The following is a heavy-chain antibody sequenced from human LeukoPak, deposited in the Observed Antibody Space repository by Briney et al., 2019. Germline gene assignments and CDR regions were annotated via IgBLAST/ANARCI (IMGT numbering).Heavy chain of an antibody. CDR2: ISAYNGTT. V-gene: IGHV1-18*01. J-gene: IGHJ4*02. Sequence: ASVKVSCKASGYTFTSYGISWVRQAPGPGLEWVGWISAYNGTTNYAHKVPGRVTITTSTSTSKTSMELKMHRPRDKAVSYCARRRSSWYSYWGQGTLVTVSS. D-gene: IGHD6-13*01. CDR1: GYTFTSYG. CDR3: ARRRSSWYSY.